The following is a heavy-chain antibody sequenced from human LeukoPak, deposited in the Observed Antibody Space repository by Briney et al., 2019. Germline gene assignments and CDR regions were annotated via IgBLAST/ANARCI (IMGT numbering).Heavy chain of an antibody. J-gene: IGHJ4*02. CDR2: INHSGST. CDR3: ARGAIVGAPRAPYFY. CDR1: GGSISSYY. D-gene: IGHD1-26*01. V-gene: IGHV4-34*01. Sequence: PSETLSLTCTVSGGSISSYYWSWIRQPPGKGLEWIGEINHSGSTNYNPSLKSRVTISVDTSKNQFSPKLSSVTAADTAVYYCARGAIVGAPRAPYFYWGQGTLVTVSS.